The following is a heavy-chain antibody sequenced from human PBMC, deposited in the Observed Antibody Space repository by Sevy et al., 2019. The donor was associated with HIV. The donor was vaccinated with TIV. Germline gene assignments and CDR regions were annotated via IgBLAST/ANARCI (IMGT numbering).Heavy chain of an antibody. D-gene: IGHD3-3*01. CDR1: GFRFSDYG. CDR2: IRFDGSMK. J-gene: IGHJ6*02. V-gene: IGHV3-30*02. CDR3: AKDHYDYRTGYYGYYGMDV. Sequence: GGSLRLSCAASGFRFSDYGMHWVRQAPGKGLEWVSLIRFDGSMKYIADSVKGRFTISRDKVKDTLYLQMNSLRPEDTAGYYGAKDHYDYRTGYYGYYGMDVWGQGTTVTVSS.